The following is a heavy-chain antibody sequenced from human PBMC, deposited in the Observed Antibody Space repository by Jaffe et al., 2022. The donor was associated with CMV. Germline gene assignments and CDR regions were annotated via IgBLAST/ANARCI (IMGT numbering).Heavy chain of an antibody. CDR3: AGGSDNVWEALVY. CDR2: INHSGST. Sequence: QVQLQQWGAGLLKPSETLSLTCAVHGGSFSNYYWSWVRQPPGKGLEWIGEINHSGSTNYNPSLKSRVTISVDTSKIQFSLKINSVTAADTAVYYCAGGSDNVWEALVYWGQGTLVTVSS. V-gene: IGHV4-34*01. J-gene: IGHJ4*02. CDR1: GGSFSNYY. D-gene: IGHD3-16*01.